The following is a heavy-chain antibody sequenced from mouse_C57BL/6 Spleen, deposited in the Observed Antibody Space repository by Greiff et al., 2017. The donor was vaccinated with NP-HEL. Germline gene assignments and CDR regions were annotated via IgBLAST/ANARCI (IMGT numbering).Heavy chain of an antibody. V-gene: IGHV1-69*01. CDR2: IDPSDSYT. D-gene: IGHD3-3*01. CDR1: GYTFTSYW. J-gene: IGHJ3*01. CDR3: ARGDGPFAY. Sequence: VQLQQPGAELVMPGASVKLSCKASGYTFTSYWMHWVKQRPGQGLEWIGEIDPSDSYTNYNQKFKGKSTLTVDKSSSTADMQLRSLTSEDSAVYYCARGDGPFAYWGQVTLVTVSA.